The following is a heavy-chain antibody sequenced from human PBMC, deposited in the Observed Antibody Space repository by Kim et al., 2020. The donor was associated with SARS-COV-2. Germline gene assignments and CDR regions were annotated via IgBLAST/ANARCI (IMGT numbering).Heavy chain of an antibody. CDR1: GGSFSGYY. CDR2: INHSGST. Sequence: SETLSLTCAVYGGSFSGYYWSWIRQPPGKGLEWIGEINHSGSTNYNPSLKSRVTISVDTSKNQFSLKLSSVTAADTAVYYCARGRWNTMVRGPSDYYYYGMDVWGQGTTVTVSS. J-gene: IGHJ6*02. V-gene: IGHV4-34*01. CDR3: ARGRWNTMVRGPSDYYYYGMDV. D-gene: IGHD3-10*01.